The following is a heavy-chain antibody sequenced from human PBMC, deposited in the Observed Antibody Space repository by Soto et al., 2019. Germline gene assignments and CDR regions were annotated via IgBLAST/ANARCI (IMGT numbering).Heavy chain of an antibody. CDR1: AGSISRGDYY. Sequence: QVQLQESGPGLVKPSQTMSLTCTVTAGSISRGDYYWSWIRQPQGNGIGWIGYLYYSGRTYYNPSLMRRVTLSIDASKNPSSLILSPVTAADTAVYYCARDGLRVALGSGTPHFCYWGQGTLVTVSS. CDR2: LYYSGRT. J-gene: IGHJ4*02. D-gene: IGHD5-12*01. V-gene: IGHV4-30-4*01. CDR3: ARDGLRVALGSGTPHFCY.